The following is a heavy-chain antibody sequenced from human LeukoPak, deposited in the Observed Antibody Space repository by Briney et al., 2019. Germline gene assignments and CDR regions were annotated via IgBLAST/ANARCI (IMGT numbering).Heavy chain of an antibody. CDR1: GGTFSSYA. D-gene: IGHD1-14*01. CDR3: ARDNPREAFDI. Sequence: ASVKVSCKASGGTFSSYAISWVRQAPGQGLEWMGWISAYNGNTNYAQRLQGRVTMTTDTSTSTAYMELRSLRSDDTAVYYCARDNPREAFDIWGQGTMVTVSS. J-gene: IGHJ3*02. CDR2: ISAYNGNT. V-gene: IGHV1-18*01.